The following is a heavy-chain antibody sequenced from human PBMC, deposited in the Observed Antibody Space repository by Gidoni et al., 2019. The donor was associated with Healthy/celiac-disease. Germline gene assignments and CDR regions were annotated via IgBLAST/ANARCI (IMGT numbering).Heavy chain of an antibody. D-gene: IGHD3-10*01. CDR1: GFPFSSYA. V-gene: IGHV3-23*04. CDR2: ISGSGGST. J-gene: IGHJ4*02. Sequence: EVQLVESGGGLVQLGGSLRLPCAASGFPFSSYAMSWVRQAPGKGLEWVSAISGSGGSTYYADSVKGRFTISRDNSKNTLYLQMNSLRAEDTAVYYCAKGVWFGEFGDYWGQGTLVTVSS. CDR3: AKGVWFGEFGDY.